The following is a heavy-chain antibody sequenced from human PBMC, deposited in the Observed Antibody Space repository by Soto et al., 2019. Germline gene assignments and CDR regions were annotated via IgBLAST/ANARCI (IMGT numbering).Heavy chain of an antibody. D-gene: IGHD2-15*01. Sequence: QVQLQESGPGLVKPSQALSLTCTVSGGSISSGGYSWSWIRQHPGKGLEWIGYIYYSGNTYYNPSLKSRVTLSVATSKNQFSLNLNTVTAADKAVYYCARTPGYWGQGTLVTVSS. V-gene: IGHV4-31*03. CDR1: GGSISSGGYS. CDR3: ARTPGY. J-gene: IGHJ4*02. CDR2: IYYSGNT.